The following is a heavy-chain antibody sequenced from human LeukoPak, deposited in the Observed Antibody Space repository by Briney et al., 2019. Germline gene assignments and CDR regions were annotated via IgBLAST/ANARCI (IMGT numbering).Heavy chain of an antibody. J-gene: IGHJ5*02. Sequence: SVKVSCKASGYTFTGYYMHWVRQAPGQGLEWMGRIIPILGIANYAQKFQGRVTIAADKSTSTAYMELSSLRSEDTAVYYCARDGSGYHLNWFDPWGQGTLVTVSS. V-gene: IGHV1-69*04. CDR3: ARDGSGYHLNWFDP. D-gene: IGHD3-3*01. CDR1: GYTFTGYY. CDR2: IIPILGIA.